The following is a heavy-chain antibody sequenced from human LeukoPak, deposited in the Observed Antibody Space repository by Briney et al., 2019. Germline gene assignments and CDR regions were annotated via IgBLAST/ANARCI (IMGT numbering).Heavy chain of an antibody. CDR2: IRYDGSNK. CDR3: AAGSYDSSGYYYYNFDY. D-gene: IGHD3-22*01. Sequence: GGSLRLSCAASGFTFSSYGMHWVRQAPGKGLEWVAFIRYDGSNKYYADSVKGRFTISRDNSKNTLYLQMNSLRAEDTAVYYCAAGSYDSSGYYYYNFDYWGQGTLVTVSS. CDR1: GFTFSSYG. J-gene: IGHJ4*02. V-gene: IGHV3-30*02.